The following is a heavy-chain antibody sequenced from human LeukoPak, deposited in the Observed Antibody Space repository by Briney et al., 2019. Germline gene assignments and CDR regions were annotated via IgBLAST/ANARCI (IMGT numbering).Heavy chain of an antibody. Sequence: ASVKVSCKASGYTFTSYYTHWVRQAPGQGLEWMGIINPSGGSTSYAQKFQGRVTMTRDTSTSTVYMELSSLRSEDTAVYYCARAQMVRGVTYYYYYGMDVWGQGTTVTVSS. CDR3: ARAQMVRGVTYYYYYGMDV. V-gene: IGHV1-46*01. D-gene: IGHD3-10*01. CDR1: GYTFTSYY. CDR2: INPSGGST. J-gene: IGHJ6*02.